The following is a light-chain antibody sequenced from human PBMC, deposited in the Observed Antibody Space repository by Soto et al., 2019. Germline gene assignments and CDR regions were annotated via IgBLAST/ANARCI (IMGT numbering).Light chain of an antibody. V-gene: IGLV2-14*01. CDR3: SSFTSSSPSV. CDR1: SSDVGGYNY. CDR2: EVS. J-gene: IGLJ1*01. Sequence: QSALTQPASVSGSPGQSITISCTGTSSDVGGYNYVSWYQQHPGKAPKLMIYEVSNRPSGVSNRFSGSKSGNTASLTISGLRAENEADYYCSSFTSSSPSVFGLGPTVPVL.